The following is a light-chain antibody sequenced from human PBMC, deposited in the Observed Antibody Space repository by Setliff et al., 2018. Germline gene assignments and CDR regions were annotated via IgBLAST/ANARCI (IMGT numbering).Light chain of an antibody. CDR2: RNN. CDR1: SSNIGSNT. Sequence: QSALTQPPSASGTPGQRVTISCSGSSSNIGSNTVNWYQQLPGTAPKLLIYRNNQRPPGVPDRFSGSKSGTSASLAISGLQSEDEADYYCAAWDDSLNGRVFGGGTKVTVL. V-gene: IGLV1-44*01. J-gene: IGLJ2*01. CDR3: AAWDDSLNGRV.